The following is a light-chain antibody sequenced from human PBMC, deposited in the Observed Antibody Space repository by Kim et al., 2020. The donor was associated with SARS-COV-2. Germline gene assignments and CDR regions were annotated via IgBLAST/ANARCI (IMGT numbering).Light chain of an antibody. CDR2: EVS. Sequence: QSALTKPASVSGSPGQSITISCTGTSSDVGSYNLVSWYQQQLGKAPKLMIYEVSKRPSGVSNRFSGSKSDNTASLTISGLQAEDEADYYCCSYAGSWVFGGGTQLTVL. J-gene: IGLJ3*02. CDR3: CSYAGSWV. V-gene: IGLV2-23*02. CDR1: SSDVGSYNL.